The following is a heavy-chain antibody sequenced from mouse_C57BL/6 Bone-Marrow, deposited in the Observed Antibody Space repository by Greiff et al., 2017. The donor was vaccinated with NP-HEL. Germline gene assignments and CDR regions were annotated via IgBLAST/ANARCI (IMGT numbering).Heavy chain of an antibody. J-gene: IGHJ4*01. V-gene: IGHV1-55*01. CDR2: IYPDSDT. CDR1: GYTFTSYW. Sequence: QVQLQRPGAELVKPGASVKMSCKASGYTFTSYWITWVKQRPGQGLEWIGDIYPDSDTNYNQKFKGKATLTVDKSSSTAYMQLSSLTSEDSAVYYCAKSYYYGSSYYYAMDYWGQGTSVTVSS. D-gene: IGHD1-1*01. CDR3: AKSYYYGSSYYYAMDY.